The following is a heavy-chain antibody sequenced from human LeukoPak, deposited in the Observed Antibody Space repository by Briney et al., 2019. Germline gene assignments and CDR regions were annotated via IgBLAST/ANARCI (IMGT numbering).Heavy chain of an antibody. J-gene: IGHJ4*02. CDR3: ARARGDYYDRSGYYSAFDY. Sequence: PSETLSLTCAVYGGPFSGYYWSWIRQPPGKGLEWIGEINHSGSANYNPSLKSRVTISVDMSKNQFSLKLNSVTAADTAVYYCARARGDYYDRSGYYSAFDYWGQGTLVTVSS. CDR2: INHSGSA. CDR1: GGPFSGYY. V-gene: IGHV4-34*01. D-gene: IGHD3-22*01.